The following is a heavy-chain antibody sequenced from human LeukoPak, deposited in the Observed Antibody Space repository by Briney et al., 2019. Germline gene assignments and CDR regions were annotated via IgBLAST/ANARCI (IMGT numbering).Heavy chain of an antibody. CDR3: ARVFYDFWSGPDRLYYYYGMDV. J-gene: IGHJ6*02. CDR1: GGSISSYY. CDR2: IYYSGST. Sequence: SETLSLTCTVSGGSISSYYWSWIRPPPGKGLEWIGYIYYSGSTNYNPSLKSRVTISVDTSKNQFSLKLSSVTAADTAVYYCARVFYDFWSGPDRLYYYYGMDVWGQGTTVTVSS. D-gene: IGHD3-3*01. V-gene: IGHV4-59*01.